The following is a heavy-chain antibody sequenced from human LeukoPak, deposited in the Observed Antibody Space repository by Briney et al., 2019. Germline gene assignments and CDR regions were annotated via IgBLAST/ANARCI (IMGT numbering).Heavy chain of an antibody. D-gene: IGHD3-3*01. Sequence: GGSLRLSCEASGFTFSSYAMHWVRQAPGKGLEWVAVISYDGSNKYYADSVKGRFTISRDNSKNTLYLQMNSLRAEDTAVYYCASGGWLLWGWFDPWGQGTLVTVSS. V-gene: IGHV3-30*04. CDR2: ISYDGSNK. CDR1: GFTFSSYA. J-gene: IGHJ5*02. CDR3: ASGGWLLWGWFDP.